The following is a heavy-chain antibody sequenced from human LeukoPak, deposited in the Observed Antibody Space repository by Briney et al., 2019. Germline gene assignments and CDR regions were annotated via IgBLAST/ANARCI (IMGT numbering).Heavy chain of an antibody. V-gene: IGHV4-61*02. CDR3: ARDGGYGDYVNWFDP. CDR1: GGSISSGSYY. Sequence: SETLSLTCTVSGGSISSGSYYWSWIRQPAGKGLEWIGRIYTSGSTNYNPSLKSRVTISVDTSKNQFSLKLSSVTAADTAVCYCARDGGYGDYVNWFDPWGQGTLVTVSS. J-gene: IGHJ5*02. D-gene: IGHD4-17*01. CDR2: IYTSGST.